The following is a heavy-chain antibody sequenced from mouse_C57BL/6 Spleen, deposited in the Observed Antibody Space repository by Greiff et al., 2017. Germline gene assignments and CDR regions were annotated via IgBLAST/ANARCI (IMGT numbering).Heavy chain of an antibody. D-gene: IGHD2-4*01. V-gene: IGHV1-42*01. CDR1: GYSFTGYY. J-gene: IGHJ1*03. CDR3: ARGGYDYDGYWYFDV. CDR2: INPSTGGT. Sequence: EVQLVESGPELVKPGASVKISCKASGYSFTGYYMNWVKQSPEKSLEWIGEINPSTGGTTYNQKFKAKATLTVDKSSSTAYMQLKSLTSEDSAVYYCARGGYDYDGYWYFDVWGTGTTVTVSS.